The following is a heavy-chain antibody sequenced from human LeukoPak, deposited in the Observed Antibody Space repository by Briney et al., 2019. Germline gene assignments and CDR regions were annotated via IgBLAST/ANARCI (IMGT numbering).Heavy chain of an antibody. CDR1: GFIFDDYA. D-gene: IGHD2-15*01. CDR2: ISWNSGAI. J-gene: IGHJ5*02. CDR3: VKGYCSGGSCYWFDH. V-gene: IGHV3-9*01. Sequence: GGSLRLSCAASGFIFDDYAMHWVRHAPGKGLEWDSGISWNSGAIGYADSVKGRFTISRDNAKNSLYLQMNSLRAEDTALYYCVKGYCSGGSCYWFDHWGQGTLVTVSS.